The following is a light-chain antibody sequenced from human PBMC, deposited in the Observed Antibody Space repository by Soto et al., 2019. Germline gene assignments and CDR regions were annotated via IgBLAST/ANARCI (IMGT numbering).Light chain of an antibody. Sequence: QSALTQPASVSGSPGHSITISCTGTTSDVGGYPYVSWYQQHPGKAPKVMIYEVSNRPSGVSNRFSGSKSGNTASLTISGLQAEDEADYYCSSYTRTTTLVVFGGGTKLTVL. V-gene: IGLV2-14*01. CDR3: SSYTRTTTLVV. CDR1: TSDVGGYPY. CDR2: EVS. J-gene: IGLJ2*01.